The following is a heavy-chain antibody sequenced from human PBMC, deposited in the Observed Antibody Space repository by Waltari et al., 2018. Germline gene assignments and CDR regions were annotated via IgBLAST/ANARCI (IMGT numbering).Heavy chain of an antibody. V-gene: IGHV1-8*03. CDR3: ARGDSWYYYGMDV. J-gene: IGHJ6*04. D-gene: IGHD6-13*01. CDR2: MYTNRGNT. Sequence: QVQLVQSGAEVKKPGASVKVSCKASGYTFTSYDINWVRQATGQVLEWMVWMYTNRGNTGYAQKFQCRVIITMNTSISTAYMERSRLRVEDTAVYYCARGDSWYYYGMDVWGKGTTVTVSS. CDR1: GYTFTSYD.